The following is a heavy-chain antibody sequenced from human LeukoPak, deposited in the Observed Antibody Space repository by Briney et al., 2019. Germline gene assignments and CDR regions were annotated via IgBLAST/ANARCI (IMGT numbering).Heavy chain of an antibody. CDR3: AKDAPVNIVVVPAANS. J-gene: IGHJ4*02. V-gene: IGHV3-23*01. CDR1: GFTFSSYA. CDR2: ISGSGGST. Sequence: GGSLRLSCAASGFTFSSYAMGWVRQAPGKGLEWVSAISGSGGSTYHADSVKGRFTISRDNSKNTLYLQMNSLRAEDTAVYYCAKDAPVNIVVVPAANSWGQGTLVTVSS. D-gene: IGHD2-2*01.